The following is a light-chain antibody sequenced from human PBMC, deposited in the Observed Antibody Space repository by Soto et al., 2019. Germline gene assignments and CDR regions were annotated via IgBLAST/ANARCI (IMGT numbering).Light chain of an antibody. J-gene: IGKJ5*01. CDR3: QQYQTYAT. V-gene: IGKV1-5*01. CDR1: QTIRSL. CDR2: DAS. Sequence: DIQMTQSPAARSASVGEGVTITCLASQTIRSLLAWYQQKPGKAPKALIYDASRLGSGVPSRFSGSGSGIEFTLTISSLQPDDFATYYCQQYQTYATFGQGTRLEIK.